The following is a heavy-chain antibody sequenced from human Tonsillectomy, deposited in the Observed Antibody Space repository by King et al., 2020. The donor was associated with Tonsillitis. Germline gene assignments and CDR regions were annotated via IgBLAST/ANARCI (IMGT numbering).Heavy chain of an antibody. Sequence: VQLVESGGGLVQPGGSLRLSCAASGFTFSTYVMNWVRQAPGKGLEWVSGIGGTGSSADYADSVKGRFTISRDNSKNTLHLQMNSLRAEDTAVYYCAKRFGDFENYYYSAMDVWGQGTTVTVSS. CDR2: IGGTGSSA. J-gene: IGHJ6*02. CDR1: GFTFSTYV. CDR3: AKRFGDFENYYYSAMDV. D-gene: IGHD3-10*01. V-gene: IGHV3-23*04.